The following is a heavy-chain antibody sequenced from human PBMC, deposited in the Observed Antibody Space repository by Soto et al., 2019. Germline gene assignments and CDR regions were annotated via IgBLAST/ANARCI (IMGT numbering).Heavy chain of an antibody. V-gene: IGHV4-31*03. Sequence: SETLSLTCTVSGGSISSGAYYWTWIRQHPGKGLEWIGFIYYSGNTYYNPSLKSRISISVDTSKNRFSLKLSSVTAADTAVYYCATRITVFGLLIPPFDPWGQGTQVTVSS. J-gene: IGHJ5*02. CDR1: GGSISSGAYY. CDR2: IYYSGNT. D-gene: IGHD3-3*01. CDR3: ATRITVFGLLIPPFDP.